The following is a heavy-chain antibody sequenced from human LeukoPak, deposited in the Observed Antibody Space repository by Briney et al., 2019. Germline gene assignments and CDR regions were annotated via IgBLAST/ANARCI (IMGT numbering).Heavy chain of an antibody. Sequence: GSLRLSCAASGFTFSSYSMNWVRQAPGKGLEWVSSISSSSSYIYYADSVKGRFTISRDNAKNSLYLQMNSLRAEDTAVYYCAKYGGDSGVAFDNWGQGTQVTVSS. CDR3: AKYGGDSGVAFDN. CDR1: GFTFSSYS. CDR2: ISSSSSYI. V-gene: IGHV3-21*01. D-gene: IGHD2-21*02. J-gene: IGHJ4*02.